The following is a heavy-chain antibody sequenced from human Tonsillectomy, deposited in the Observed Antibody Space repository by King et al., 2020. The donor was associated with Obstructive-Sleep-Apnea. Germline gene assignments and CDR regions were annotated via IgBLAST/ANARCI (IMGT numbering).Heavy chain of an antibody. J-gene: IGHJ2*01. D-gene: IGHD3-10*01. CDR2: INTNTGNP. CDR1: GYTFTRYA. Sequence: VQLVQSGSELKKPGASVKVSCKASGYTFTRYAMNWVRQAPGQGLQSRGWINTNTGNPTYAQGSTGRFVFSVETPVSTAYLQIRSLEDEDTAMYYCARGPLNTSYGSGSPGYRDLWGRGTLFTVSS. CDR3: ARGPLNTSYGSGSPGYRDL. V-gene: IGHV7-4-1*02.